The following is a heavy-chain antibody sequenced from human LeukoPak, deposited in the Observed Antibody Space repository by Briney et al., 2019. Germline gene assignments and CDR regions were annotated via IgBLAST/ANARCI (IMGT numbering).Heavy chain of an antibody. V-gene: IGHV3-7*01. Sequence: GFLRLSCAASELTSSTSWMSWVRQAPGKGLEWVAQTKQDGSEKYYVDSVKGRFTTSRDKNSLFLQMNSVRAEDTAVYYCVGWGISGITNHWGQGTLVTVSS. CDR2: TKQDGSEK. D-gene: IGHD1-7*01. CDR3: VGWGISGITNH. CDR1: ELTSSTSW. J-gene: IGHJ4*02.